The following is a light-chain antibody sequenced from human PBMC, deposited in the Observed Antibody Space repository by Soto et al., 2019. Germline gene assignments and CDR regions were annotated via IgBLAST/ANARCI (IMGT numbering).Light chain of an antibody. CDR2: DAS. CDR3: QQYESLPLT. V-gene: IGKV1-33*01. Sequence: DIQLTQPPSSLSASVGDRVTIACRASQGISNYLIWYQQKPGKAPKLLIYDASDLETGVPSRFSGSGSGTGFTFTISSLQPEDFATYYCQQYESLPLTFGQGTRLEIK. CDR1: QGISNY. J-gene: IGKJ5*01.